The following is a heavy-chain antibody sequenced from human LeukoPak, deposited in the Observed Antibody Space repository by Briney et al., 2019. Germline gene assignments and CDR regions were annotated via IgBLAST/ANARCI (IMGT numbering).Heavy chain of an antibody. D-gene: IGHD2-2*01. CDR2: INHSGST. CDR3: ARAYVVVVPAACWWFDP. Sequence: SETLSLTCAVYGGSFSGYYWSWIRQPPGKGLEWIGEINHSGSTNYNPSLKSRVTISVDKSKNQFSLKLSSVTAADTAVYYCARAYVVVVPAACWWFDPWGQGTLVTVSS. CDR1: GGSFSGYY. V-gene: IGHV4-34*01. J-gene: IGHJ5*02.